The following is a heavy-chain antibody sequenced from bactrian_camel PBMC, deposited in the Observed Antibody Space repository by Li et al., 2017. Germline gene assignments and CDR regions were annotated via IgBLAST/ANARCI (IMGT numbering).Heavy chain of an antibody. CDR3: TYSLNYHSIYGIRLYEFNH. Sequence: HVQLVESGGGSVQAGGSLRLSCTTSGGCMGWFRQAPGKEREAVAVIDSIGGSSGTSYADSVKGRFTISQDNAKNTVYLQVDSLRSEDTALYYCTYSLNYHSIYGIRLYEFNHWGQGTQVTVS. D-gene: IGHD4*01. V-gene: IGHV3S54*01. CDR2: IDSIGGSSGT. CDR1: GGC. J-gene: IGHJ4*01.